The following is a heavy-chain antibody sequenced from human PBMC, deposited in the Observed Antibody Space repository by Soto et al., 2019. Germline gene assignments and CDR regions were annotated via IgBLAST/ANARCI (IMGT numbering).Heavy chain of an antibody. V-gene: IGHV2-5*02. CDR1: GFSLSTSGVG. J-gene: IGHJ4*02. CDR2: IYWDDDK. D-gene: IGHD5-12*01. CDR3: AHVYGGYDDFDY. Sequence: QITLKESGPPLVKPTQTLTLTCTFSGFSLSTSGVGVGWIRQPPGKALEWLALIYWDDDKRYSPSLKSRLTITKDHSKNQVVLTMTNMDPVDTATYYCAHVYGGYDDFDYWGQGTLVTVSS.